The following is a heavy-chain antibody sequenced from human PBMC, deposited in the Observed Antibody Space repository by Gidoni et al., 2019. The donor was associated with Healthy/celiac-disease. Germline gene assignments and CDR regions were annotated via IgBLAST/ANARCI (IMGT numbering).Heavy chain of an antibody. J-gene: IGHJ4*02. CDR1: GFTFSSYS. Sequence: EVQLVESGGGLVKPGGSLRLSCAASGFTFSSYSMNWVRQAPGKGLEWVSSSSSSSSYIYYADSVKGRFTISRDNAKNSLYLQMNSLRAEDTAVYYCARDSGYDYPADYWGQGTLVTVSS. CDR2: SSSSSSYI. D-gene: IGHD5-12*01. V-gene: IGHV3-21*01. CDR3: ARDSGYDYPADY.